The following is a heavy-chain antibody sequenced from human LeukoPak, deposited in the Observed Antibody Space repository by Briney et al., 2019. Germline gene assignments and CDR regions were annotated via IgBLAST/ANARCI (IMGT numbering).Heavy chain of an antibody. CDR1: GGSISSYY. D-gene: IGHD6-19*01. Sequence: SETLSLTCTVSGGSISSYYWSWIRQPPGKGLEWIGYIYYSGSTNYNPSLKSRVTISVDTSKNQFSLKLSSVTAADTAVYYCASYRSAAVAYFDYWGQGTLVTVSS. CDR2: IYYSGST. J-gene: IGHJ4*02. CDR3: ASYRSAAVAYFDY. V-gene: IGHV4-59*08.